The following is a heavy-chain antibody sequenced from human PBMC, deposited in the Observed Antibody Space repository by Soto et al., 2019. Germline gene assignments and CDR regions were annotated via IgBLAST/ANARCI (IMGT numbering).Heavy chain of an antibody. CDR1: GYTFTSYG. CDR2: ISAYNGNT. J-gene: IGHJ6*02. D-gene: IGHD5-12*01. CDR3: ARVEATMGYYYDGMDV. Sequence: QVQLVQSGAEVKKPGASVKVSCKASGYTFTSYGISWVRQAPGQGLEWMGWISAYNGNTNYAQKLQGRVTMTTDTSTSTADMELRSLRSDDTAVYYCARVEATMGYYYDGMDVWGQGTTVTVAS. V-gene: IGHV1-18*04.